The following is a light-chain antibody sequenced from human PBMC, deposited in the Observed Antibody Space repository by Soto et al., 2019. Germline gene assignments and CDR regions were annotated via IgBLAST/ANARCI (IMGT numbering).Light chain of an antibody. CDR2: DAS. Sequence: DIQMTPSPSTLSASVGDRVPLTCRASQSISSWLAWYQQKPGKAPKLLIYDASSLESGVPSRFSGSGSGTEFTLTISSLQPDDFATYYCQQSNSYSGTFGQGTKLDIK. J-gene: IGKJ1*01. CDR3: QQSNSYSGT. V-gene: IGKV1-5*01. CDR1: QSISSW.